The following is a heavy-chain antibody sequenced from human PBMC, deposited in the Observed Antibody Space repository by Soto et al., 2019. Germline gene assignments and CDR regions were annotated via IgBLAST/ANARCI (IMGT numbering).Heavy chain of an antibody. CDR3: ARGGPAAAGTVARYYYYMDV. D-gene: IGHD6-13*01. CDR2: INHSGST. V-gene: IGHV4-34*01. J-gene: IGHJ6*03. Sequence: QVQLQQWGAGLLKPSETLSLTCAVYGGSFSGYYWSWIRQPPGKGLEWMGEINHSGSTNYNPSLKSRVTISVYTSKNQFSLKLSSVTAADTAVYYCARGGPAAAGTVARYYYYMDVWGKGTTVTVSS. CDR1: GGSFSGYY.